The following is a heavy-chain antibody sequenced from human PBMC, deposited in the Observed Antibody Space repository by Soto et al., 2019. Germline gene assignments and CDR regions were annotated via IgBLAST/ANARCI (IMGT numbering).Heavy chain of an antibody. J-gene: IGHJ6*02. CDR1: GFAFSNYA. CDR2: ISSDSRTI. V-gene: IGHV3-48*02. Sequence: GGSLRLSCAASGFAFSNYAMNWVRQAPGKGLEWVSFISSDSRTIYYADSVEGRFTVSRDNARNSVSLQMDSLRDEDAAVYYCARIKLVEWFFINVDVYDMDVWGQGTPVTVSS. CDR3: ARIKLVEWFFINVDVYDMDV. D-gene: IGHD3-3*01.